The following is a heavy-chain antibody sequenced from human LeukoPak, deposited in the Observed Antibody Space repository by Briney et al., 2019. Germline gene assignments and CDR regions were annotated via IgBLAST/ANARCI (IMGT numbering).Heavy chain of an antibody. V-gene: IGHV3-48*02. J-gene: IGHJ4*02. CDR2: ISSSTTTI. D-gene: IGHD2-21*01. CDR3: ARDHLFPQSKVPRYYFDY. Sequence: GGSLRLSCAASGFTFSTYSMNWVRQAPGKGLEWVSSISSSTTTIYYADSVKGRFTISRDNAKNSLYLQMNSLRDEDTAVYYCARDHLFPQSKVPRYYFDYWGQGTLVTVSS. CDR1: GFTFSTYS.